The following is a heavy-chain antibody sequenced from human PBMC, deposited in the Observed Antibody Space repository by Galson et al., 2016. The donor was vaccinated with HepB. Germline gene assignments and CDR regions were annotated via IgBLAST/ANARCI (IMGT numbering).Heavy chain of an antibody. D-gene: IGHD5-18*01. Sequence: QSGAEVKKPGESLKISCKGSGYSFTSYWIGWVRQMPGKGLEWIGIIYPDDSDTRYSPSFQGQVTISVDKSIRTAYLQWSSLKVSETAMYYCVTEGGGYSSADAFDIWGQGTMVTVSS. CDR2: IYPDDSDT. J-gene: IGHJ3*02. CDR1: GYSFTSYW. CDR3: VTEGGGYSSADAFDI. V-gene: IGHV5-51*01.